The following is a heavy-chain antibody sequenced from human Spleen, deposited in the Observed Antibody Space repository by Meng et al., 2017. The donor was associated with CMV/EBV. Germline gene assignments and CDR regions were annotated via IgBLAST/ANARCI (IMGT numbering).Heavy chain of an antibody. Sequence: GESLKISCAASGFTFSSYWMHWVRQAPGKGLVWVSRINSDGSSTSYADSVKGRFTISRDNSKTTLYLQMNSLRAEDTAVYYCAKDLDYDFWSDYPLQTYYYYGLDVWGLGTTVTVSS. CDR3: AKDLDYDFWSDYPLQTYYYYGLDV. D-gene: IGHD3-3*01. J-gene: IGHJ6*02. CDR1: GFTFSSYW. CDR2: INSDGSST. V-gene: IGHV3-74*01.